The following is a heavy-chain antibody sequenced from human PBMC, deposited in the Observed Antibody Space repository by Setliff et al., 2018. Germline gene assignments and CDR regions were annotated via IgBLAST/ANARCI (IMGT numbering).Heavy chain of an antibody. CDR2: INPNSGAT. J-gene: IGHJ3*01. CDR3: ARARSTVTPKRAYTFDV. CDR1: AYSFTAYY. D-gene: IGHD4-17*01. V-gene: IGHV1-2*02. Sequence: ASVKVSCKASAYSFTAYYIHWVRQAPGQGLKWMGWINPNSGATNYAQNFQGRVTMTRDTSISTAYMDLSRLTSDDTAVYYCARARSTVTPKRAYTFDVWGQGTLVTVS.